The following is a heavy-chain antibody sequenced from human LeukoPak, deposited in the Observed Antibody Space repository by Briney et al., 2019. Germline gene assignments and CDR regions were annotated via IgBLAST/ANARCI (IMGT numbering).Heavy chain of an antibody. D-gene: IGHD3-22*01. V-gene: IGHV4-39*01. Sequence: SETLSLTCTVSGGSISSSSYYWGWIRQPPGKGLEWIGSIYYSGSTYYNPSLKSRVTISVDTSKNQFSLKLSSLTAADTAVYYCARVSGITMIVVVPEDGFDVWGQGTMVTVSS. CDR3: ARVSGITMIVVVPEDGFDV. J-gene: IGHJ3*01. CDR1: GGSISSSSYY. CDR2: IYYSGST.